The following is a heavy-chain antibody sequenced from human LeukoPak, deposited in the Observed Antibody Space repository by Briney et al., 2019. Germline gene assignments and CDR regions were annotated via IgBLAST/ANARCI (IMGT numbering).Heavy chain of an antibody. CDR3: AKDGGDIVLMVYELDY. CDR1: GFTFSSYA. J-gene: IGHJ4*02. V-gene: IGHV3-23*01. CDR2: ISGSGGST. Sequence: PGGSLRLSCAASGFTFSSYAMSWVRQAPGKGLEWVSSISGSGGSTYYADSVKGRFTISRDNSKNTLYLQMNSLRAEDTAVYYCAKDGGDIVLMVYELDYWGQGTLVTVSS. D-gene: IGHD2-8*01.